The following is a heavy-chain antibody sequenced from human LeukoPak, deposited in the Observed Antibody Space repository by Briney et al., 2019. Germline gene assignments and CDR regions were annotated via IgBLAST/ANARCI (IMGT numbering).Heavy chain of an antibody. CDR3: AKDGYGQYYFDY. Sequence: GRALRLSCAASGFTFSSYGMHWVRPAPGKGLGGVGVISYDGGNKYYADSVKGRFTISRDNSKNTLYLQMHSLRAEDTAVYYCAKDGYGQYYFDYWGQGTLVTVSS. CDR2: ISYDGGNK. CDR1: GFTFSSYG. J-gene: IGHJ4*02. V-gene: IGHV3-30*18. D-gene: IGHD5-18*01.